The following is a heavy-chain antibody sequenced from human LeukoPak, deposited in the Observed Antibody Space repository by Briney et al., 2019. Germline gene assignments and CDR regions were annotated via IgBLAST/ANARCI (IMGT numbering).Heavy chain of an antibody. CDR3: ARQWGRDDY. V-gene: IGHV4-59*08. CDR1: GGSISSYY. CDR2: IYYSGST. J-gene: IGHJ4*02. D-gene: IGHD7-27*01. Sequence: SETLSLTCTVSGGSISSYYWSWIRQPPGKGLEWIGYIYYSGSTNYNPSLKSRVTISVDTSKNQFSLKLSSVTAADTAVYYCARQWGRDDYWGQGTLVTVSS.